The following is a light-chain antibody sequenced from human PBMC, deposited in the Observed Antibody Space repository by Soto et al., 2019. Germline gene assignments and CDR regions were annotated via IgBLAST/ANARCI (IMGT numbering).Light chain of an antibody. CDR2: DDS. V-gene: IGLV3-21*02. Sequence: LTQPPSVSVAPGQTARITCGGKNIGSKSVHWYQQKPGQAPVLVVFDDSDRPSGIPERFSGSNSGSTATLTITWVEAGDEADYYCQVWDGSSDPFVFGTGTKVTVL. J-gene: IGLJ1*01. CDR3: QVWDGSSDPFV. CDR1: NIGSKS.